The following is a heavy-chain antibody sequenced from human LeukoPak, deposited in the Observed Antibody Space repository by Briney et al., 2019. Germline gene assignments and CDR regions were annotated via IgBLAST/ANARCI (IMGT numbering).Heavy chain of an antibody. CDR2: IYASGNT. J-gene: IGHJ5*02. V-gene: IGHV4-61*02. Sequence: SETLSLTCTVSGGSITSGNYYWSWIRQPAGKGLEWIGRIYASGNTNYNPSLKSRVTISVDTSKNQFSLRLSSVTATDTAVYYCARGFDPWGQGTLVTVSS. CDR3: ARGFDP. CDR1: GGSITSGNYY.